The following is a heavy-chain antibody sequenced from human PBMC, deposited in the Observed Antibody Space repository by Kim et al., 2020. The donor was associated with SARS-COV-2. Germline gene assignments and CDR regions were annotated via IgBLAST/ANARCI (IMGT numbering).Heavy chain of an antibody. CDR3: ARDSLTSSPVWTGGYWFDY. J-gene: IGHJ4*02. CDR2: ISSSSSYI. CDR1: GFTFSSYS. V-gene: IGHV3-21*01. D-gene: IGHD2-8*02. Sequence: GGSLRLSCAASGFTFSSYSMNWVRQAPGKGLEWVSSISSSSSYIYYADSVKGRFTISRDNAKNSLYLQMNSLRAEDTAVYYCARDSLTSSPVWTGGYWFDYWGQGTLVTVSS.